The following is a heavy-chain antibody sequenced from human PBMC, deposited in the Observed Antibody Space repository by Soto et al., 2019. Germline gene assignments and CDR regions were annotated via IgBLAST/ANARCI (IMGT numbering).Heavy chain of an antibody. CDR1: GGSISSGGYS. CDR2: IYHSGST. D-gene: IGHD3-22*01. Sequence: QLQLQESGSGLVKPSQTLSLTCAVSGGSISSGGYSWSWIRQPPGKGLEWIGYIYHSGSTYYNPSLKSRVTISVDRSKNQCSRKLSSVTAADTAVYYCARLYYYDSSGYGTNWFDPWGQGTLVTVSS. J-gene: IGHJ5*02. V-gene: IGHV4-30-2*01. CDR3: ARLYYYDSSGYGTNWFDP.